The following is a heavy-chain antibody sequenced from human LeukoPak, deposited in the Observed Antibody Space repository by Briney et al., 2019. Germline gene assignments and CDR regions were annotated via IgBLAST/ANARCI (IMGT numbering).Heavy chain of an antibody. Sequence: GGSLRLSCTASGFTFSDHHMDWVRQAPGKGLEWVGRTRDKANSYTTEYAASVKGRFTISRDDSKNSVYLQMNSLKTEDTAMYYCARNEGYSSSWTPFDYWGQGTLVTVSS. J-gene: IGHJ4*02. CDR1: GFTFSDHH. CDR2: TRDKANSYTT. V-gene: IGHV3-72*01. D-gene: IGHD6-13*01. CDR3: ARNEGYSSSWTPFDY.